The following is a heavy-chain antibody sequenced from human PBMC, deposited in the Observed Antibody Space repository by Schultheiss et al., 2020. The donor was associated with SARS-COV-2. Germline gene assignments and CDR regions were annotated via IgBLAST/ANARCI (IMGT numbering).Heavy chain of an antibody. J-gene: IGHJ6*03. V-gene: IGHV4-34*01. D-gene: IGHD3-10*01. CDR1: GGSFSGYY. CDR3: ARGPRYYGSGSYYNNYYYYYMDV. Sequence: GSLRLSCAVYGGSFSGYYWSWIRQPPGKGLEWIGEINHSGSTNYNPSLKSRVTISVDTSKNQFSLKLSSVTAADTAVYYCARGPRYYGSGSYYNNYYYYYMDVWGKGTTVTVSS. CDR2: INHSGST.